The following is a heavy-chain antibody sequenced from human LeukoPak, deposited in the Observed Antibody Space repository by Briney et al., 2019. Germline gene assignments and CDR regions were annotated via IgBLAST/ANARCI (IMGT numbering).Heavy chain of an antibody. CDR3: AKPGITMVRGVIVPDAFDI. D-gene: IGHD3-10*01. J-gene: IGHJ3*02. CDR2: ISGSGGST. CDR1: GFTFSSYA. Sequence: GGSLRLSCAASGFTFSSYAMSWVRLAPGKGLEWVSAISGSGGSTYYADSVKGRFTISRDNSKNTLYLQMNSLRAEDTAVYYCAKPGITMVRGVIVPDAFDIWGQGTMVTVSS. V-gene: IGHV3-23*01.